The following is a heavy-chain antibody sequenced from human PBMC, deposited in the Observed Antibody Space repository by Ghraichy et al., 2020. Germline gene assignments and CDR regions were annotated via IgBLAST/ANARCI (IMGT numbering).Heavy chain of an antibody. CDR2: ISGSGGST. V-gene: IGHV3-23*01. Sequence: GGSLRLSCAASGFTFISYAMSWVRQAPGKGLEWVSAISGSGGSTYYADSVRGRFTISRDNSKNTLYLQMNSLRAEDTAVYYCASLPSRTVSYPFDYWGQGTMVTVSS. CDR3: ASLPSRTVSYPFDY. J-gene: IGHJ4*02. D-gene: IGHD4-17*01. CDR1: GFTFISYA.